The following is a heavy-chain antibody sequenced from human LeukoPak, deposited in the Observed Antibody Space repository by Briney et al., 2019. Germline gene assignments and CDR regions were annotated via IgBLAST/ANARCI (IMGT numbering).Heavy chain of an antibody. Sequence: GASVKVSCKASGGTFSSYAISWVRQAPGQGLEWMGGIIPIFGTANYAQKFQGRVTITTDESTSTAYMELSSLRSEDTAVYYCARVKRVAAAAQTTYNWFDPWGQGTLDTVSS. V-gene: IGHV1-69*05. J-gene: IGHJ5*02. D-gene: IGHD6-13*01. CDR2: IIPIFGTA. CDR1: GGTFSSYA. CDR3: ARVKRVAAAAQTTYNWFDP.